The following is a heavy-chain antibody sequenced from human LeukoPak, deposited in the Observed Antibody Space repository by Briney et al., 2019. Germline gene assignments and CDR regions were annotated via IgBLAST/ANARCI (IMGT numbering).Heavy chain of an antibody. D-gene: IGHD3-10*01. J-gene: IGHJ6*03. CDR1: GFTFSSYG. CDR3: AKDSRGLLWFGELFVAYMDV. V-gene: IGHV3-30*02. Sequence: GGSLRLSCAASGFTFSSYGMHWVRQAPGKGLEWVAFIRYDGSNKYYADSVKGRFTISRDNSKNTLYLQMNSLRAEDTAVYYCAKDSRGLLWFGELFVAYMDVWGKGTTVTISS. CDR2: IRYDGSNK.